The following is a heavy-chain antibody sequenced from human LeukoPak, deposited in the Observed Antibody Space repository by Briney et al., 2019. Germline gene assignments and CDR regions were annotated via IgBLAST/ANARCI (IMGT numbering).Heavy chain of an antibody. J-gene: IGHJ4*02. CDR3: ARDIFPYYYDFWSGYAPL. V-gene: IGHV4-61*02. D-gene: IGHD3-3*01. Sequence: SQTLSLTCTVSVGSISIGSYYWSSIRQPAGKGLEWIGRIYSSGRTNYNPSLKSRVTISVDTSKNQFSLKLSSVTAADTAVYYCARDIFPYYYDFWSGYAPLWGQGTLVTVSS. CDR2: IYSSGRT. CDR1: VGSISIGSYY.